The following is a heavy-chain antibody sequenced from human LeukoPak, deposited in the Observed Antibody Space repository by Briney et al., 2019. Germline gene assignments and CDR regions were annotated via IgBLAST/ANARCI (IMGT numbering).Heavy chain of an antibody. CDR2: ISSSGSTI. V-gene: IGHV3-11*01. D-gene: IGHD6-13*01. CDR1: GFTFSDYY. Sequence: PGGSLRLSCAASGFTFSDYYMSWIRQAPGKGLEWVSYISSSGSTIYYADSVKGRFTISRDNAKNSLCLQMNSLRAEDTAVYYCARDAGSSWTDFDYWGQGTLVTVSS. J-gene: IGHJ4*02. CDR3: ARDAGSSWTDFDY.